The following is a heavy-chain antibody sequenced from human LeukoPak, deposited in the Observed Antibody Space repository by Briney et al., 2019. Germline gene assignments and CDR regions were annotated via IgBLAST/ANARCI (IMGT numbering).Heavy chain of an antibody. CDR3: ARGRYYDRSGYLWCNY. CDR1: GFTFSSFS. D-gene: IGHD3-22*01. J-gene: IGHJ4*02. CDR2: ISISSSYI. Sequence: GGSRRLACAASGFTFSSFSMNWVRQAAGKGLEWVSSISISSSYIYYADSVKGRFTITRDNATNSLYLQMNSLRAEDTAVYYCARGRYYDRSGYLWCNYWGQGTLVTVSS. V-gene: IGHV3-21*01.